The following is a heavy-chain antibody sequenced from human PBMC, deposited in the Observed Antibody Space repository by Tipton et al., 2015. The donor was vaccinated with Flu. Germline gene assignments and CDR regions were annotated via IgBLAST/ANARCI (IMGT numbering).Heavy chain of an antibody. CDR2: IYPSGST. V-gene: IGHV4-4*07. CDR3: ARDQGPLNWFDP. CDR1: GGSINSYY. Sequence: TLSLTCSVSGGSINSYYWSWIRQPAGKGLEWIGRIYPSGSTNYNPSLKSRVTISIDTSKNQSSLNLSSVTAADTAVYYCARDQGPLNWFDPWGQGTLVTVSS. J-gene: IGHJ5*02.